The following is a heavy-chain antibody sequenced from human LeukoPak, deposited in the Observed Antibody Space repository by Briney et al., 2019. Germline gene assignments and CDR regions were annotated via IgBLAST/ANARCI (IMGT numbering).Heavy chain of an antibody. Sequence: SETLSLTCTVSGGSISSYYWSWIRQPPGKGLEWIGYIYTSGSTNYNPSLKSRVTISVDTSKNQFSLKLSSVTAADTAVYYCARYSGKRAFDIWGQGTMVTVSS. D-gene: IGHD4-23*01. CDR2: IYTSGST. CDR1: GGSISSYY. CDR3: ARYSGKRAFDI. J-gene: IGHJ3*02. V-gene: IGHV4-59*01.